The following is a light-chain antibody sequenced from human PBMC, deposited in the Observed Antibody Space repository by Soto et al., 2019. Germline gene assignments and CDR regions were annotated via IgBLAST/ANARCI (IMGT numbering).Light chain of an antibody. J-gene: IGKJ1*01. CDR1: EDVYIY. CDR2: DTY. CDR3: HQRLNCPPWT. Sequence: EVVLTQSPATLSLSPGGRATLSCRASEDVYIYLAWYQQRHGQAPRLLIYDTYKKATGIPARFTGTESGTDFTLTNSSLEPEDFAVYNCHQRLNCPPWTFGQGTKVEIK. V-gene: IGKV3-11*01.